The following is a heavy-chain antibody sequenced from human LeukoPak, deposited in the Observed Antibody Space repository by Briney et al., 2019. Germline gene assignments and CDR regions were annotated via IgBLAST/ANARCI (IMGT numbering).Heavy chain of an antibody. J-gene: IGHJ4*02. V-gene: IGHV3-23*01. D-gene: IGHD6-19*01. CDR1: GFTFSNYA. CDR2: ISGSGGTT. CDR3: AKDQEQWLVGSFGN. Sequence: QPGGSLRVSCAASGFTFSNYAMSWVRQAPGKGLEWVSGISGSGGTTYYADSVRGRFTISRDNSKNTLYLQMSSLRAEDTAIYYCAKDQEQWLVGSFGNWGQGTLVTVSS.